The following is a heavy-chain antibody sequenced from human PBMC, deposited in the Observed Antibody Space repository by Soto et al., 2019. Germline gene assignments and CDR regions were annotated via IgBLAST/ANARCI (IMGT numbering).Heavy chain of an antibody. V-gene: IGHV4-34*01. CDR3: ARGRIAARRMLNYGMDV. D-gene: IGHD6-6*01. J-gene: IGHJ6*02. CDR1: GGSFSGYY. Sequence: SETLSLTCAVYGGSFSGYYWSWIRQPPGKGLEWIGEINHSGSTNYNPSLKSRVTISVDTSKNQFSLKLSSVTAADTAVYYCARGRIAARRMLNYGMDVWGQGTTVTVSS. CDR2: INHSGST.